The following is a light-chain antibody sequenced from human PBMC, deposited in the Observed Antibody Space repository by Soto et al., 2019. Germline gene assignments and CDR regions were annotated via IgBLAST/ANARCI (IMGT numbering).Light chain of an antibody. Sequence: DIGMTQSPDSLAVSLGEGATINCKSSQNILYSSNNNNYLAWYQQKPRQPPKLLIYWASTRESGVPDRFSGSGSATNFTLTISSLQAEDVAVYYCQQYFIIHPTFGQATKVDIK. CDR2: WAS. V-gene: IGKV4-1*01. CDR1: QNILYSSNNNNY. J-gene: IGKJ1*01. CDR3: QQYFIIHPT.